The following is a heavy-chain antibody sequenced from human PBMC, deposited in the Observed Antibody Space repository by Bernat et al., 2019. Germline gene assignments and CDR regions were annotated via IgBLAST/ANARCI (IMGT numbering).Heavy chain of an antibody. D-gene: IGHD5-18*01. CDR1: GFTFEDYA. Sequence: EVQLVESGGGLVQPDRSLRLSCAAFGFTFEDYAMHWVRQAPGKGLEWVSTINWSGANIIYADSVKGRFTISRDNAKNSLYLQMNSLRAEDTAFYYCARDISDTSTTIDYWGQGTLVTVSS. CDR3: ARDISDTSTTIDY. CDR2: INWSGANI. J-gene: IGHJ4*02. V-gene: IGHV3-9*01.